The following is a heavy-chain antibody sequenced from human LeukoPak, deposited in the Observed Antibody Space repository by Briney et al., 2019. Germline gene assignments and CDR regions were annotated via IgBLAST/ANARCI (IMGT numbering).Heavy chain of an antibody. D-gene: IGHD2-8*01. J-gene: IGHJ4*02. CDR2: ISGSGGST. V-gene: IGHV3-23*01. CDR3: AKEGLKYCTNGVCYTGVDY. CDR1: GFTFSSYA. Sequence: GGSLRLSCAASGFTFSSYAMSWVRQAPGKGLEWVSAISGSGGSTYYADSVKGRFTISRDNSKNTLYLQMNSLRAEDTAVYYCAKEGLKYCTNGVCYTGVDYWGREPWSPSPQ.